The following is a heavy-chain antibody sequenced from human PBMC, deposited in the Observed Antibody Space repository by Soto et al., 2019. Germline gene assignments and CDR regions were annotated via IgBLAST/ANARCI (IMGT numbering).Heavy chain of an antibody. CDR3: AREKTPMSPHYFYYGMDV. CDR2: INHSGSA. Sequence: SETLSLTCNFYFGSFSGYILTWILQPPLKGLQWIGQINHSGSANYNPSLKSRVTISVHTSNSQFSLELSSVTAADTAVYYCAREKTPMSPHYFYYGMDVWGQGTTVTVSS. D-gene: IGHD3-9*01. J-gene: IGHJ6*02. CDR1: FGSFSGYI. V-gene: IGHV4-34*01.